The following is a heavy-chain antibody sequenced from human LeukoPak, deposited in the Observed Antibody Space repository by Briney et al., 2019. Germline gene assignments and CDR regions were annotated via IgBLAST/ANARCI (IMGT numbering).Heavy chain of an antibody. J-gene: IGHJ4*02. CDR2: IGTSSSHI. Sequence: GGSLRLSCAASGFTFSAYSMNWVRQAPGKGLEWVSSIGTSSSHIHYADSLKGRFTISRDNAKNSLYLQMNSLRAEDTAVYYCARDHSYHMIPDYWGQGTLVTVSS. CDR3: ARDHSYHMIPDY. V-gene: IGHV3-21*01. CDR1: GFTFSAYS. D-gene: IGHD3-22*01.